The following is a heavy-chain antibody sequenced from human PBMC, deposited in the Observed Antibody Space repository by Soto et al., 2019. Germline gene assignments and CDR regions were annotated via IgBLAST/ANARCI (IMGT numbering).Heavy chain of an antibody. CDR2: IYYSGST. CDR1: GGSISSGDYY. J-gene: IGHJ4*02. V-gene: IGHV4-30-4*01. D-gene: IGHD3-10*01. Sequence: SETLSLTYTVSGGSISSGDYYWSWIRQPPGKGLEWIGYIYYSGSTYYNPSLKSRVTISVDTSKNQFSLKLSSVTAADTAVYYCARILYGSGSPFDYWGQGTLVTVSS. CDR3: ARILYGSGSPFDY.